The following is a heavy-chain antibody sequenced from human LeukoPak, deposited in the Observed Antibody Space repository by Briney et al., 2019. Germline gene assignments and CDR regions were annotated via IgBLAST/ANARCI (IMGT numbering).Heavy chain of an antibody. Sequence: GGSLRLSCAASGFTFSSYAMSWVRQAPGKGLEWVSYISSSGSTIYYADSVKGRFTISRDNAKNSLYLQMNSLRAEDTAVYYCARGHSCGLMGDYFDYWGQGTLVTVSS. CDR2: ISSSGSTI. V-gene: IGHV3-48*03. J-gene: IGHJ4*02. CDR1: GFTFSSYA. CDR3: ARGHSCGLMGDYFDY. D-gene: IGHD5-18*01.